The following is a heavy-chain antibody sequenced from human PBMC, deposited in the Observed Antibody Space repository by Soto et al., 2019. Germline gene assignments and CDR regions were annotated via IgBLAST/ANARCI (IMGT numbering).Heavy chain of an antibody. D-gene: IGHD1-26*01. CDR2: ISAYNGNT. CDR3: VRALYRSGTYYDLDN. V-gene: IGHV1-18*01. Sequence: QVPLVQSGAEVKKPGASVTVSCKTSGYTPTNYDIGWVRQAPGRGLEWMGWISAYNGNTNSAQKLQGRRTMTTDTSTRTAYMELRSLRSDDTAVYYCVRALYRSGTYYDLDNWGQGTLVTVSS. J-gene: IGHJ4*02. CDR1: GYTPTNYD.